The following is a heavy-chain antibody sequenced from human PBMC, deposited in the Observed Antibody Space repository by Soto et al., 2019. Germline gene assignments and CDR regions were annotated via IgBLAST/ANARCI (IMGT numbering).Heavy chain of an antibody. D-gene: IGHD4-17*01. V-gene: IGHV1-8*01. Sequence: QVQLVQPGTEVRKPGASVKVSCEPSGDTFTNFDLNWVRQASGQGLEWIGWMRADSGDSGHARKFQGRVTLTRDTCRSTAYMELSGLRAEDTAVYYCARYIYGQGFKAWGQGTLVFVSS. CDR2: MRADSGDS. CDR3: ARYIYGQGFKA. J-gene: IGHJ5*02. CDR1: GDTFTNFD.